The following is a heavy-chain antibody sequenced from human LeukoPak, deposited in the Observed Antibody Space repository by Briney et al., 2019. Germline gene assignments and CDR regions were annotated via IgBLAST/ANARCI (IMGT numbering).Heavy chain of an antibody. D-gene: IGHD4/OR15-4a*01. Sequence: PSGTLSLTCAVSGGSISSSNWWSWVRQPPGKGLEWVSFIYSDNTHYSDSVKGRFTISRDNSKNTLYLQMNSLRAEDTAVYYCARRAGAYSHPYDYWGQGTLVTVSS. CDR3: ARRAGAYSHPYDY. CDR1: GGSISSSNW. J-gene: IGHJ4*02. V-gene: IGHV3-53*01. CDR2: IYSDNT.